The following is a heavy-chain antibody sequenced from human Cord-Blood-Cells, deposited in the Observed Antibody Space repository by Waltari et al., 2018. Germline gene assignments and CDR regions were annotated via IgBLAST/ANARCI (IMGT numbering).Heavy chain of an antibody. J-gene: IGHJ6*02. V-gene: IGHV5-51*01. Sequence: EVQLVQSGAEVKKPGDTLKISCKGSGYSFTSYWLAWVRQLHGKGLEWMGIIYPGDSVPQESPSFQGQVTISADKAISTAYLQWSSLKASDTAMYYCARLNRPLQYYYYGMDVWGQGTTVTVSS. CDR1: GYSFTSYW. D-gene: IGHD3-16*02. CDR2: IYPGDSVP. CDR3: ARLNRPLQYYYYGMDV.